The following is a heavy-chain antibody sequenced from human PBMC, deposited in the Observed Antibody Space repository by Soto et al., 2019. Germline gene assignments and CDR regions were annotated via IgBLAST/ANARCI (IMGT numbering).Heavy chain of an antibody. V-gene: IGHV1-2*04. Sequence: ASVKVSCKASGYTFTGYYMHWVRQAPGQGLEWMGWINPNSGGTNYAQKFQGWVTMTRDTSISTVYMELSRLRSDDTAVYYCSRVLATANYDFWSGYLNWFDPWGQGTLVTVSS. D-gene: IGHD3-3*01. CDR2: INPNSGGT. J-gene: IGHJ5*02. CDR1: GYTFTGYY. CDR3: SRVLATANYDFWSGYLNWFDP.